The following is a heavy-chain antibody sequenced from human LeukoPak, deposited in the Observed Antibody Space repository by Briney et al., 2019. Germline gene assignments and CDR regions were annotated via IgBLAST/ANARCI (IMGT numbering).Heavy chain of an antibody. D-gene: IGHD3-3*01. V-gene: IGHV4-34*01. CDR1: GGSFSGYY. Sequence: PSETLSLTCAVYGGSFSGYYWSWIRQPPGKGLEWIGEINHSGSTNYNPSLKSRVTISVDTSKNQFSLKLSSVTAADTAVYYCARDSTIFGVVIDFDYWGQGTLVTVSS. CDR2: INHSGST. J-gene: IGHJ4*02. CDR3: ARDSTIFGVVIDFDY.